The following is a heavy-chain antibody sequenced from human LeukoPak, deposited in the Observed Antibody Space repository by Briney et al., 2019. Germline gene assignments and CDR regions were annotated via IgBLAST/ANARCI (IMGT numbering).Heavy chain of an antibody. CDR1: SGSISSGDYY. CDR3: ARLGTAPFAY. Sequence: PSETLSLTCTVSSGSISSGDYYWSWIRQPPGKGLEWIGYISYTGTTHYNPSLKSRVPISEETSQNLFSLKLNSVTAADTAVYYCARLGTAPFAYWGQGTLATVPS. CDR2: ISYTGTT. V-gene: IGHV4-30-4*08. D-gene: IGHD2-21*02. J-gene: IGHJ4*02.